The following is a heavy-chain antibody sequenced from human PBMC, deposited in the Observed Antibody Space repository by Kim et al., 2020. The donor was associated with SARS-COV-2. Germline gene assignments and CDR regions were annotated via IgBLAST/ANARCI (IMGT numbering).Heavy chain of an antibody. CDR2: ET. CDR3: ASNSNGMDV. Sequence: ETRYSPSFQGQVTISADKSISTAYLQWSSLKASDTAMYYCASNSNGMDVWGQGTTVTVSS. V-gene: IGHV5-51*01. J-gene: IGHJ6*02.